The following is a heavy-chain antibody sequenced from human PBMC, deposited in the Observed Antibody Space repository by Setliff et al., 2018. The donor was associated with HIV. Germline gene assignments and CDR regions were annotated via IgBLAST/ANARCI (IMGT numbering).Heavy chain of an antibody. D-gene: IGHD5-18*01. CDR2: ISSSSYYI. CDR3: ASIELAAMVPVDY. CDR1: GFTFSSYW. J-gene: IGHJ4*02. V-gene: IGHV3-21*01. Sequence: GSLRLSCAASGFTFSSYWMHWVRQAPGKGLVWVSSISSSSYYIYYADSVKGRFTISRDNAKNSLFLQMNSLRAEDTAVYYCASIELAAMVPVDYWGQGTLVTVSS.